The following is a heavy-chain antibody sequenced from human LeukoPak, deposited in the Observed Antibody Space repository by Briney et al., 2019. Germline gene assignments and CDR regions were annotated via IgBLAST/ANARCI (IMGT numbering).Heavy chain of an antibody. Sequence: GESLKISCKGSGYSFTSYWIGWVRQMPGKGLEWMGIIYPGGSDTRYSPSFQGQVTISADKSISAAYLQWSSLKASDTAMYYCARQIVVSTDHNWFDPWGQGTLVTVSS. CDR3: ARQIVVSTDHNWFDP. CDR2: IYPGGSDT. V-gene: IGHV5-51*01. D-gene: IGHD2-15*01. J-gene: IGHJ5*02. CDR1: GYSFTSYW.